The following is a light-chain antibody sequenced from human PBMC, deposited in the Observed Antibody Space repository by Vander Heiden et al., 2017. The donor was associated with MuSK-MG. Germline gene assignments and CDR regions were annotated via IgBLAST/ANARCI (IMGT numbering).Light chain of an antibody. Sequence: SATTQPASVSVSPGRSITISCTGTSSDVGGYNYVSWYQQHPGKAPKLMIYEVSNRPSGVSDRFSGSKSGNTASLTISGLQAEEVADYYCSSYTSSSTLSVFGTGTKVTVL. V-gene: IGLV2-14*01. CDR3: SSYTSSSTLSV. J-gene: IGLJ1*01. CDR2: EVS. CDR1: SSDVGGYNY.